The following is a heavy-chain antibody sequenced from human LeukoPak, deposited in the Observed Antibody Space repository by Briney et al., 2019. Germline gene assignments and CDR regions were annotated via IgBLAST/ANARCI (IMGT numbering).Heavy chain of an antibody. CDR1: GFTFSSYA. CDR3: AKDGIAVAGLN. V-gene: IGHV3-23*01. Sequence: GGSLRLSCEASGFTFSSYAMSWVRQAPGKGREWVSAISGSGGSTYYADSVKGRFTISRDNSKNTLYLQMNSLRAEDTAVYYCAKDGIAVAGLNWGQGTLVTVSS. D-gene: IGHD6-19*01. CDR2: ISGSGGST. J-gene: IGHJ4*02.